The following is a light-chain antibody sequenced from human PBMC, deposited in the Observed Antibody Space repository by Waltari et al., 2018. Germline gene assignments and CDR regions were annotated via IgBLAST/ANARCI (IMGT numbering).Light chain of an antibody. J-gene: IGKJ5*01. V-gene: IGKV3-11*01. Sequence: EIVLTLSPATLSLSPGERATLSCRASQSVINYLAWYQQKPGQAPRLLIYDASNRATDIPARFSGSGSGTDFTLTISSLEPEDFAVYYCQQRSNWPLITFGQGTRLEIK. CDR2: DAS. CDR3: QQRSNWPLIT. CDR1: QSVINY.